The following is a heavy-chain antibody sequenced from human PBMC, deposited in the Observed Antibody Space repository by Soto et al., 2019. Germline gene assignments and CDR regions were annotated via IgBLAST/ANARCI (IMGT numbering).Heavy chain of an antibody. D-gene: IGHD3-22*01. CDR3: ARGVYYYDSSGYYGY. CDR1: GFTFSSYS. J-gene: IGHJ4*02. CDR2: ISSSSSYI. Sequence: EVQLVESGGGLVKPGGSLRLSCAASGFTFSSYSMNWVRQAPGKGLEWVSSISSSSSYIYYADSVKGRFTISRDNAKNSLYLQMNSLRAEETAVYYCARGVYYYDSSGYYGYWGQGTLVTVSS. V-gene: IGHV3-21*01.